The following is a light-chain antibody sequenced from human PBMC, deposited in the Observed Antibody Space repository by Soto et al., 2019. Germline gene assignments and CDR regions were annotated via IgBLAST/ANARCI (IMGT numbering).Light chain of an antibody. Sequence: QSVLTQPPSASGTPGQRVTISCSGSSSNIGRNPVNWYQHLPGTAPKLLIYTNNQRPSGVPDRFSGSKSGTSASLAISGLLSEDEADYYCGAWDDSLNGLFFGGGTKLTVL. CDR3: GAWDDSLNGLF. CDR2: TNN. J-gene: IGLJ2*01. CDR1: SSNIGRNP. V-gene: IGLV1-44*01.